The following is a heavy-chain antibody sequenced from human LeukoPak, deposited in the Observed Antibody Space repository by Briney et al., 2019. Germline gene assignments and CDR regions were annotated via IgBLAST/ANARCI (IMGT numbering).Heavy chain of an antibody. CDR3: ARANYYDSSGYYLDY. Sequence: PGGSLRLSCAASGFTFSSYSMNWVRQAPGKGLEWVSYISSSGSTIYYADSVKGRFTISRDNAKNSLYLQMNSLRAEDTAVYYCARANYYDSSGYYLDYWGQGTLVTVSS. CDR2: ISSSGSTI. V-gene: IGHV3-48*04. J-gene: IGHJ4*02. CDR1: GFTFSSYS. D-gene: IGHD3-22*01.